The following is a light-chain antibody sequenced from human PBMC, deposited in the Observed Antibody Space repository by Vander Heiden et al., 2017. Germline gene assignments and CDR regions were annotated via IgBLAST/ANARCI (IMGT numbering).Light chain of an antibody. Sequence: DIQVTQSPSTLSASVGDRVTITCRASQSISSWLAWYQQKPGNAPKLLIYDASSLESGVPSRFSGSGSGTEFTLTISSLQPDDVATYYCQQYNSYSWTFGQGTKVEIK. CDR3: QQYNSYSWT. CDR1: QSISSW. CDR2: DAS. J-gene: IGKJ1*01. V-gene: IGKV1-5*01.